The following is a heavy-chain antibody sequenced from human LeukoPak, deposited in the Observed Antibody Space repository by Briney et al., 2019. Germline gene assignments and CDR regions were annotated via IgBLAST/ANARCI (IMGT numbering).Heavy chain of an antibody. CDR2: ISSSGSTI. CDR1: GFTFSSYE. V-gene: IGHV3-48*03. J-gene: IGHJ6*04. D-gene: IGHD3-10*02. CDR3: AELGITMIGGV. Sequence: GGSLRLSCAASGFTFSSYEMNWIRQARGKGLEWVSYISSSGSTIYYADSVKGRFTISRDNAKNSLYLQMNSLRAEDTAVYYCAELGITMIGGVWGKGTTVTISS.